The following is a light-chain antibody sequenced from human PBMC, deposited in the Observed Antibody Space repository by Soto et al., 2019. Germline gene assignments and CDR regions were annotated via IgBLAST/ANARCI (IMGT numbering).Light chain of an antibody. CDR2: GAS. V-gene: IGKV3-20*01. CDR1: QSVSSSY. Sequence: ELVLTQSPGTLSLSPGERATLSCRASQSVSSSYLAWYQQKPGQAPRLLIYGASSRATGFPDRFSGSGSGTDFTLTISGLEPEDSAVYYCQQYGSSSEITFGQGTRLEIK. J-gene: IGKJ5*01. CDR3: QQYGSSSEIT.